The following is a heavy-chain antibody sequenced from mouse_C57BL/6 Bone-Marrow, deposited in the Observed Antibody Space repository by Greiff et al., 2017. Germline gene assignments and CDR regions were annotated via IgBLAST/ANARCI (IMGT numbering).Heavy chain of an antibody. CDR2: IDPSDSYT. CDR3: ARWRFITTVNYRDY. D-gene: IGHD1-1*01. Sequence: QVQLQQSGAELVRPGTSVKLSCKASGYTFTSSWMHWVKQRPGQGLEWIGVIDPSDSYTNYKPKFKGKATLTADTSSSTAYIQLSSLTSENSAVYDGARWRFITTVNYRDYWGQGTTLTVSA. J-gene: IGHJ2*01. V-gene: IGHV1-59*01. CDR1: GYTFTSSW.